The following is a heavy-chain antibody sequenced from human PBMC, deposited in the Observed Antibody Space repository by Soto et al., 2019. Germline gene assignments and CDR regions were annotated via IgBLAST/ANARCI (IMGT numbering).Heavy chain of an antibody. CDR2: ISSSSSTI. D-gene: IGHD6-13*01. V-gene: IGHV3-48*01. Sequence: EVQLVESGGGLVQPGGSLRLSCAASGFTFSSYSMNWVRQAPRKGLKWVSYISSSSSTIYYADSVKGRFTISRDNAKNSLYLQMNSLRAEDTAVYYCARHPERIAQIGWFDPWGQGTLVTVSS. J-gene: IGHJ5*02. CDR1: GFTFSSYS. CDR3: ARHPERIAQIGWFDP.